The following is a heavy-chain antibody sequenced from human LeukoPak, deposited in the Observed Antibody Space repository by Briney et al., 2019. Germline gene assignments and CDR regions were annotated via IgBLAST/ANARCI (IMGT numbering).Heavy chain of an antibody. V-gene: IGHV2-5*01. CDR2: IYWNDND. CDR1: GFSVSSSGVA. J-gene: IGHJ4*02. Sequence: SGPTLVNPTETLTLTCTCSGFSVSSSGVAVGWIRQPPGKALEWLGHIYWNDNDHYSTSLKSRLTITKDTSENQVVLTMTNMGPVDTATYYCAHLTTSAYYYDYWGQGTLVTVSS. D-gene: IGHD1-1*01. CDR3: AHLTTSAYYYDY.